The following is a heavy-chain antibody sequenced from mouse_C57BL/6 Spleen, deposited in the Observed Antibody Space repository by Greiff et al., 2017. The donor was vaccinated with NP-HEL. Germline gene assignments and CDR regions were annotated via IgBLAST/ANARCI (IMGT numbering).Heavy chain of an antibody. CDR2: IYPGDGDT. CDR1: GYAFSSSW. Sequence: QVQLQQSGPELVKPGASVKISCKASGYAFSSSWMNWVKQRPGKGLEWIGRIYPGDGDTTYNGKFKGKATLTADKSSSTAYMQLSSLTSEDSAVYFCARSGLGFDYWGQGTTLTVSS. V-gene: IGHV1-82*01. J-gene: IGHJ2*01. CDR3: ARSGLGFDY. D-gene: IGHD3-1*01.